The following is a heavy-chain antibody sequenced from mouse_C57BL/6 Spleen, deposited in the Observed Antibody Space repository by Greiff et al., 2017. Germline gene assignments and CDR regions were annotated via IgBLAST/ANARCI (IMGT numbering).Heavy chain of an antibody. Sequence: VQLQQSGAELVKPGASVKLSCKASGYTFTSYWMQWVKQRPGQGLEWIGEIDPSDSSTNYNQKFKGKATLTVDTSSSTAYMQLSSLTSEDSAVYYCAKWGPYGSGYFDVWGTGTTVTVSS. D-gene: IGHD1-1*01. CDR2: IDPSDSST. V-gene: IGHV1-50*01. J-gene: IGHJ1*03. CDR1: GYTFTSYW. CDR3: AKWGPYGSGYFDV.